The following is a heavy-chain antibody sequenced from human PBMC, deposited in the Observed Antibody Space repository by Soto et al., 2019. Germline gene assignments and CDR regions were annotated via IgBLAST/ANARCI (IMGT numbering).Heavy chain of an antibody. CDR2: IYPGDSDT. Sequence: GESLKISCQGSGYSFTIYWIGWVRQMPGKGLEWMGIIYPGDSDTRYSPSFQGQVTISADKSISTAYLQWSSLKASDTAMYYCASHGRRVYYDNRDYYYYGMDVWGQGTTVTVSS. CDR3: ASHGRRVYYDNRDYYYYGMDV. J-gene: IGHJ6*02. D-gene: IGHD3-22*01. CDR1: GYSFTIYW. V-gene: IGHV5-51*01.